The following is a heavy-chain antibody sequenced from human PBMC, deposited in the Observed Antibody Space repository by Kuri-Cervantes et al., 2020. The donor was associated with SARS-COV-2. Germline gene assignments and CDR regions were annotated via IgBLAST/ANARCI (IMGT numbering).Heavy chain of an antibody. J-gene: IGHJ5*02. D-gene: IGHD6-13*01. Sequence: ESLKISCTVSGASIISYYSSWIRQPAGKGLEWIGRIYTSGSTNYNPSLKSRVTMSVDTSKNQFSLKLSPVTAADTAVYYCARDLSAGANWFDPWGQGTLVTVSS. CDR1: GASIISYY. CDR2: IYTSGST. CDR3: ARDLSAGANWFDP. V-gene: IGHV4-4*07.